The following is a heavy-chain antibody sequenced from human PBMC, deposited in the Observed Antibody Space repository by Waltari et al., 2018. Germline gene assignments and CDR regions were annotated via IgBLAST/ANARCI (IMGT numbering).Heavy chain of an antibody. CDR1: GFTVSSHY. CDR3: ARGGTIGATHLDF. D-gene: IGHD1-26*01. J-gene: IGHJ4*02. V-gene: IGHV3-53*01. CDR2: IYTGGST. Sequence: EVQLVESGGALIQPGGSLRLSCAASGFTVSSHYMNRVRQAPGKGLEWVSVIYTGGSTYYADSVKGRFAISRDTSKNTLSLQMDSLRAEDTAVYYCARGGTIGATHLDFWGQGTLVTVSS.